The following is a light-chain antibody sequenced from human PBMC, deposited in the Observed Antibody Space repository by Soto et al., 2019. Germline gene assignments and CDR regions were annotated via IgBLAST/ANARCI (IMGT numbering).Light chain of an antibody. CDR3: QQSYSTPTVT. CDR2: AAS. Sequence: DIQMTHSPASLSSSVRGRVTITCRASETIDTYLNWYQQKPAEAAKLLIYAASSLQSGVPSRFSGSGSGTDFTLTISSLQTEDFATYYCQQSYSTPTVTFGQGTRLEIK. V-gene: IGKV1-39*01. CDR1: ETIDTY. J-gene: IGKJ5*01.